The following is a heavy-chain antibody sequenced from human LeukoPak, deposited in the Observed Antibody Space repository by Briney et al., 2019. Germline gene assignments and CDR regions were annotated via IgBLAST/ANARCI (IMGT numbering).Heavy chain of an antibody. Sequence: PGGSLRLSCAASGFTFSSFGIHWVRQAPGKGLEWVAVISNDGSNKYYADSAKGRFTISRDNSKNTVYLQMSSLRGEDTAVYYCAKSGIAAAGQRGYFDYWGQGTLVTVSS. CDR1: GFTFSSFG. J-gene: IGHJ4*02. V-gene: IGHV3-30*18. D-gene: IGHD6-13*01. CDR3: AKSGIAAAGQRGYFDY. CDR2: ISNDGSNK.